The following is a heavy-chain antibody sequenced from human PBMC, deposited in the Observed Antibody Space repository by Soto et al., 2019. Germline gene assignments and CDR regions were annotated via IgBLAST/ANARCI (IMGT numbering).Heavy chain of an antibody. CDR2: ISSSSSTI. CDR1: GFTFSSYS. V-gene: IGHV3-48*01. D-gene: IGHD3-9*01. CDR3: ARDHPYYDILSYYYGMDV. Sequence: PGGSLRLSCAASGFTFSSYSMNWVRQAPGKGLEWVSYISSSSSTIYYADSVKGRFTISRDNAKNSLYLQMNSLRAEDTAVYYCARDHPYYDILSYYYGMDVWGQGTTVTVSS. J-gene: IGHJ6*02.